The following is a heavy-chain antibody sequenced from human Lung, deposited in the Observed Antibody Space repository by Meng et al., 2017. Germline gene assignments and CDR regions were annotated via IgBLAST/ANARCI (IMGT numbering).Heavy chain of an antibody. D-gene: IGHD1-1*01. V-gene: IGHV3-74*01. J-gene: IGHJ1*01. CDR2: INRDGTKP. CDR3: TNDRLNY. Sequence: GQWVGSGGGLVPPGGSLRLSCAASGFTFTDHWMHWVRQGPGKGLVWVSRINRDGTKPTYADSVKGRFTISRDNAKNTLYLQMNNLRAEDTAFYYCTNDRLNYWGQGALVTVSS. CDR1: GFTFTDHW.